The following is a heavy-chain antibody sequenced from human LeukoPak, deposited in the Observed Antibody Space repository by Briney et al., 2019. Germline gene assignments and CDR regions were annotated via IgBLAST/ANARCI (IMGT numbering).Heavy chain of an antibody. J-gene: IGHJ4*02. Sequence: PSETLSLTCTVSGGSISSYYWSWIRQPPGKGLEWIGYIYYSGSTNYNPSLKSRVTISVDTSKNQFSLKLSSVAAADTAVYYCARRGLSTERRALTYFDYWGQGTLVTVSS. V-gene: IGHV4-59*08. CDR1: GGSISSYY. CDR2: IYYSGST. D-gene: IGHD3-16*01. CDR3: ARRGLSTERRALTYFDY.